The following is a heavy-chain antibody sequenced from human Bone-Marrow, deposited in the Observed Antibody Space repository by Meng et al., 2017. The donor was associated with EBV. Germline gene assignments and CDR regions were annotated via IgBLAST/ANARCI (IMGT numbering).Heavy chain of an antibody. J-gene: IGHJ4*02. CDR1: GYAFTNYI. D-gene: IGHD2-21*01. CDR3: VRGPPVGVPGPGDY. Sequence: QVQLVQSGVEVKNPGASVKVACKASGYAFTNYILHWGRQAPGQRPEWMGWINVRLSFTKYSQKFQGRVTISSDTAATTGFMELSSLRSEDTAVYYCVRGPPVGVPGPGDYWGQGTLVTVSS. CDR2: INVRLSFT. V-gene: IGHV1-3*01.